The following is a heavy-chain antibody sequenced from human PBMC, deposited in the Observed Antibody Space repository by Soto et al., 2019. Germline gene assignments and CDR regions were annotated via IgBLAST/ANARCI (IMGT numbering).Heavy chain of an antibody. Sequence: GGSLRLSCAASGFTFSSYAMSWVRQAPGKGLEWVSAISGSGGSTYYADSVKGRFTISRDNSKNTLYLQMNSLRAEDTAVYYCAKRRVVRGVIILGYYYYYMDVWGKGTTVTVSS. J-gene: IGHJ6*03. V-gene: IGHV3-23*01. D-gene: IGHD3-10*01. CDR1: GFTFSSYA. CDR2: ISGSGGST. CDR3: AKRRVVRGVIILGYYYYYMDV.